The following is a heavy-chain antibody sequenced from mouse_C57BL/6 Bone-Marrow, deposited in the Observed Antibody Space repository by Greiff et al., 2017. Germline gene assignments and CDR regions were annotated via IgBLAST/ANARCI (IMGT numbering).Heavy chain of an antibody. CDR1: GYAFSSYW. CDR3: ASGRLRRRFAY. CDR2: IYPGDGDT. Sequence: VQLQQSGAELVKPGASVKISCKASGYAFSSYWINWVKQRPGKGLEWIGQIYPGDGDTNYNGKFKGKATLTADKSSSTAYMQLSSLTSEDSAVYFCASGRLRRRFAYWGQGTLVTVSA. D-gene: IGHD2-4*01. J-gene: IGHJ3*01. V-gene: IGHV1-80*01.